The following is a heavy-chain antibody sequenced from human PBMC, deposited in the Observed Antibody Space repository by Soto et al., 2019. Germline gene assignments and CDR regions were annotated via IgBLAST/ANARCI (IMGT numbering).Heavy chain of an antibody. CDR3: ARAHYDSSGYYGPEIDY. Sequence: SVKVSCKASVGTFSSYAISWVRQAPGQGLEWMGGIIPIFGTANYAQKFQGRVTITADESTSTAYMELSSLRSEDTAVYYCARAHYDSSGYYGPEIDYWGQGTLVTVSS. D-gene: IGHD3-22*01. V-gene: IGHV1-69*13. CDR2: IIPIFGTA. J-gene: IGHJ4*02. CDR1: VGTFSSYA.